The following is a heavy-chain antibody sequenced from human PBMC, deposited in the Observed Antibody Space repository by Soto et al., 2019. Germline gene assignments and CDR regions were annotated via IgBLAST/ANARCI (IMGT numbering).Heavy chain of an antibody. V-gene: IGHV1-18*01. CDR2: ISAYNGNT. CDR3: ARVPNYYDSSGYYYDY. Sequence: ASVKVSCKASGYTFTSYGISWVRQAPGQGLEWMGWISAYNGNTNYAQKLQGRVTMTTDTSTSTAYMELRSLRSDDTAVYYCARVPNYYDSSGYYYDYWGQGTLVTVSS. CDR1: GYTFTSYG. J-gene: IGHJ4*02. D-gene: IGHD3-22*01.